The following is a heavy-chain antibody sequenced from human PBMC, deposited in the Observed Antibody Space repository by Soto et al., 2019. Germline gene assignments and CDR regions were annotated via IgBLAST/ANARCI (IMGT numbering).Heavy chain of an antibody. J-gene: IGHJ3*02. CDR1: GGSVSSNNW. CDR3: ARVPGVVVSAEDAFDI. D-gene: IGHD2-21*02. CDR2: IYHSGSA. Sequence: QVQLQESGPGLVKPSGTLSLTCAVSGGSVSSNNWWSWVRQSPGKGLEWMGEIYHSGSAHYNPSLTNRATISLDKSKTLFSLRLTSVTAADTAVYYFARVPGVVVSAEDAFDIWGPGTRVIVSS. V-gene: IGHV4-4*02.